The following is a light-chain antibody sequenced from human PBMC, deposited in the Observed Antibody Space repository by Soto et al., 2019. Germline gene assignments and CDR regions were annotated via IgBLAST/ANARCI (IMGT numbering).Light chain of an antibody. CDR1: QVITNT. CDR3: QQFKNYPLT. J-gene: IGKJ4*01. CDR2: DDS. V-gene: IGKV1D-13*01. Sequence: AIQLTQSPPSLSASVGDTVTITCRADQVITNTVAWYQLHPGKVPKPLMYDDSSLEGGVPSRFSGSGTGTDFTLTISSLQPEDFATYYCQQFKNYPLTFGGGTKVEIK.